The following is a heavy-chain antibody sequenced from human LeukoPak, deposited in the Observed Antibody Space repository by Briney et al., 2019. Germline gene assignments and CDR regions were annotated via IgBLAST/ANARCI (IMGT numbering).Heavy chain of an antibody. D-gene: IGHD2-2*02. CDR1: GYTFTSYA. Sequence: GASVKVPCTASGYTFTSYAIHWVRQAPGQRLEWMGWINAGNGNTKYSQKFQGRVTITRDTSASTAYMELSSLRSEDSAVYYCARGPAAIRRNWFDPWGQGTLVTVSS. CDR2: INAGNGNT. V-gene: IGHV1-3*01. J-gene: IGHJ5*02. CDR3: ARGPAAIRRNWFDP.